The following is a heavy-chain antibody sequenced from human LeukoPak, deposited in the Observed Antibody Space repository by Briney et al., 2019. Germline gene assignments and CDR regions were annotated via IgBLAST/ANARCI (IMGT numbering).Heavy chain of an antibody. Sequence: GASVKVSCKASGFTFTSSAMQWVRQARGQRLEWIGWIVVGSGNTNYAQKFQERVTITRDMSTNTAYMELSSLRSEDTAVYYCARDRRYYDSSANGIWGQGTMVTVSS. CDR1: GFTFTSSA. J-gene: IGHJ3*02. CDR2: IVVGSGNT. D-gene: IGHD3-22*01. CDR3: ARDRRYYDSSANGI. V-gene: IGHV1-58*02.